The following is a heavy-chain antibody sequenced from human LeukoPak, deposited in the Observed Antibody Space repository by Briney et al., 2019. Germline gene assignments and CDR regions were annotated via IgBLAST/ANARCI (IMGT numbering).Heavy chain of an antibody. Sequence: GGSLRLSCAASGFSFSSYGIHWVRQAPGKGLEWVAVISYDGSNQYYADSVKGRFTISRDNSKNTLYLQMNSLRAEDTAVYYCAKAAPGFGELNWFDPWGQGTLVTVSS. V-gene: IGHV3-30*18. D-gene: IGHD3-10*01. CDR1: GFSFSSYG. J-gene: IGHJ5*02. CDR3: AKAAPGFGELNWFDP. CDR2: ISYDGSNQ.